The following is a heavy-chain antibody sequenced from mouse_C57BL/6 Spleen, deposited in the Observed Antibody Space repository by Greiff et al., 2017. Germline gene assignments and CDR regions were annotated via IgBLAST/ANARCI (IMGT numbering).Heavy chain of an antibody. D-gene: IGHD1-1*01. V-gene: IGHV1-55*01. CDR2: IYPGSGST. CDR1: GYTFTSYW. CDR3: ARFTTVSYEGYFDV. Sequence: QVQLQQPGAELVKPGASVKMSCKASGYTFTSYWITWVKQRPGQGLEWIGDIYPGSGSTNYNEKFKSKATLTVDTSSSTAYMQLSSLTSEDSAVYYCARFTTVSYEGYFDVWGTGTTVTVSS. J-gene: IGHJ1*03.